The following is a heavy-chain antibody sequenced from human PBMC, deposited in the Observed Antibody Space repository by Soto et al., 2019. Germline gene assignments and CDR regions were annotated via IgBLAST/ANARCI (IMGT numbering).Heavy chain of an antibody. CDR3: ARWSGAARRYYYYYYGMDV. V-gene: IGHV4-34*01. CDR1: GGSFRGCS. D-gene: IGHD6-6*01. J-gene: IGHJ6*02. CDR2: INHSGST. Sequence: PSDTLTVTCAVYGGSFRGCSWSWILQPPGKVLEWTGEINHSGSTNYNPSLKSRVTISVDTSKNQFSLKLSSVTAADTAVYYCARWSGAARRYYYYYYGMDVSVQGTMVT.